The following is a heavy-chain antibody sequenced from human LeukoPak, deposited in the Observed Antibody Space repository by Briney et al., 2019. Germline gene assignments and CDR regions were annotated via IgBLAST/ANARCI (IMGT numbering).Heavy chain of an antibody. V-gene: IGHV4-34*01. D-gene: IGHD6-13*01. CDR1: GGSFSGYY. Sequence: SETLSLTCAVYGGSFSGYYWSWIRQPPGKGLEWIGEINHSGSTNYNPSLKSRVTISVDTSKNQFSLKLNSVTAADTAVYYCAGARGSSWYYFNAFDIWGPGTMVTVSS. CDR3: AGARGSSWYYFNAFDI. CDR2: INHSGST. J-gene: IGHJ3*02.